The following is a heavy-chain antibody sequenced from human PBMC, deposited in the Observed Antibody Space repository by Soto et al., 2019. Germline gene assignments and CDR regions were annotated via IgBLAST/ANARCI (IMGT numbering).Heavy chain of an antibody. V-gene: IGHV1-18*01. D-gene: IGHD2-15*01. Sequence: QVQLVQSGAEVKKPGASVKVSCKASGYTFTSYGISWVRQAPGQGLEWMGWISAYNGNTNDAQKLQGRVTMTADASTSTAYMELWSLRSDDTVVYYCARESAQDFLNYYYYSGMDFWGQGTTVTVSS. CDR1: GYTFTSYG. J-gene: IGHJ6*02. CDR3: ARESAQDFLNYYYYSGMDF. CDR2: ISAYNGNT.